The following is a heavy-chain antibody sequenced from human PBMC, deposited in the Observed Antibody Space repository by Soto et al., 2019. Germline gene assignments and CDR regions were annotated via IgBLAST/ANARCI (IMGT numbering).Heavy chain of an antibody. V-gene: IGHV1-18*01. Sequence: QVQLVQSGAEVKKPGASVKVSCKASGYTFTSYGISWVRQAPGQGLEWMGWISAYNGNTNYAQKLQGRVTMTTDTSTSTAYMELRSLRSDDTAVYYCARDYYDSSGYYYRFDAFDIWGQRTMVTVSS. J-gene: IGHJ3*02. D-gene: IGHD3-22*01. CDR1: GYTFTSYG. CDR3: ARDYYDSSGYYYRFDAFDI. CDR2: ISAYNGNT.